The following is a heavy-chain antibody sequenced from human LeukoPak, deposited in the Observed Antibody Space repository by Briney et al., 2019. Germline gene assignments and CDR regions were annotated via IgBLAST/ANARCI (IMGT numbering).Heavy chain of an antibody. J-gene: IGHJ4*02. D-gene: IGHD3-10*01. CDR2: INHSGST. CDR3: ARGPYYYGSGSYP. CDR1: GGSFSGYY. Sequence: PSETLSLTCPVYGGSFSGYYWSWIRQPPGKGLEWVGEINHSGSTNYNPSLKSRVTISVDTSKNQFSMKLSSVTAADTAVYYCARGPYYYGSGSYPWGQGTLVTVSS. V-gene: IGHV4-34*01.